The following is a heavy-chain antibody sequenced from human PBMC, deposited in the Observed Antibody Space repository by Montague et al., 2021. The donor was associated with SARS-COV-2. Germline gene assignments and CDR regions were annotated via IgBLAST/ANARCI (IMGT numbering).Heavy chain of an antibody. J-gene: IGHJ4*02. D-gene: IGHD2-15*01. CDR1: GFSVSTAV. V-gene: IGHV3-23*01. Sequence: SLRFSCPASGFSVSTAVVSWVRQAPGKGLEWVSTINGGGGSTYYADSMRGRFTISRDNSENTLYLQMNSLRAEDTAIYYCAKGRGTSCSDYWGQGTLVTVSS. CDR3: AKGRGTSCSDY. CDR2: INGGGGST.